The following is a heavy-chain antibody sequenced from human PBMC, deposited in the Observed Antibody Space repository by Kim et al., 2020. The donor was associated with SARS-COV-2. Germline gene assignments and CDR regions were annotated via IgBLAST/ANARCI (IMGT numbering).Heavy chain of an antibody. J-gene: IGHJ4*02. CDR1: GYTFTSYA. Sequence: ASVKVSCKASGYTFTSYAMNWVRQAPGQGLEWMGWINTNTGNPTYAQGFTGRFVFSLDTSVSTAYLQISSLKAEDTAVYYCARGGTMIVVAADFDYWGQGTLVTVSS. D-gene: IGHD3-22*01. V-gene: IGHV7-4-1*02. CDR3: ARGGTMIVVAADFDY. CDR2: INTNTGNP.